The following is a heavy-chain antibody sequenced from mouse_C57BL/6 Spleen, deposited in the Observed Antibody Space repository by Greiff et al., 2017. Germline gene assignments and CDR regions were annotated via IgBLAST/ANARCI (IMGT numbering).Heavy chain of an antibody. V-gene: IGHV8-8*01. CDR3: ARMRNDGYWAWFAY. CDR2: IWWDDDK. CDR1: GFSLSTFGMG. J-gene: IGHJ3*01. Sequence: QVTLKVSGPGILQPSQTLSLTCSFSGFSLSTFGMGVGSIRQPSGKGLEWLAHIWWDDDKYYNPALKSRLTISKDTSKNQVFLKIANVDTADTATYYCARMRNDGYWAWFAYWGQGTLVTVSA. D-gene: IGHD2-3*01.